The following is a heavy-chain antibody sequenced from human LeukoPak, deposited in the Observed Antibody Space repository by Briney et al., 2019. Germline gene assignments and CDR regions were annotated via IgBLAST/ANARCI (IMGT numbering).Heavy chain of an antibody. J-gene: IGHJ3*02. Sequence: SETLSLTCIVSGDSISNDNFYWTWIRQSPGEGLEWIGYIYHRGSTHYNPSLKSRINISVDTSKNQFSLRLSSVTAADTAVYYCARAPIGGWRFLEWLPPWAFDIWGQGTMVTVSS. CDR3: ARAPIGGWRFLEWLPPWAFDI. V-gene: IGHV4-30-4*01. D-gene: IGHD3-3*01. CDR2: IYHRGST. CDR1: GDSISNDNFY.